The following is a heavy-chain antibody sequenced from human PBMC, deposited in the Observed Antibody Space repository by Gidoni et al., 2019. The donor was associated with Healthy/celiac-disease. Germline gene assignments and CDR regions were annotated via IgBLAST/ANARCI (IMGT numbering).Heavy chain of an antibody. V-gene: IGHV4-59*01. CDR1: GRSLSSYY. Sequence: QVPLQESGPGLVKPSEPLPPPCPPSGRSLSSYYWHWIRQPPGRGLAWIGYIYYSWSTNYNPTIKSRVTISVDTSKNQFSLKLSSVTAADTAVYYCARTDYGAFDFWGQGTMVTVSS. D-gene: IGHD4-17*01. CDR3: ARTDYGAFDF. CDR2: IYYSWST. J-gene: IGHJ3*01.